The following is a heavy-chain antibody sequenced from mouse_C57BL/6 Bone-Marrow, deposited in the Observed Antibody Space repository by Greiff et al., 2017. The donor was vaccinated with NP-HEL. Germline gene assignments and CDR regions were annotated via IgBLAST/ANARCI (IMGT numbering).Heavy chain of an antibody. CDR1: GYTFTSYG. CDR3: EREETTVVLHWYFDV. J-gene: IGHJ1*03. CDR2: IYSRSGNT. D-gene: IGHD1-1*01. Sequence: QVQLQQSGAELARPGASVKLSCKASGYTFTSYGISWVKQRTGQGLEWIGEIYSRSGNTYFNEKFKGKATLTADKSSSTAYTDTRSPTPEDPGVHICEREETTVVLHWYFDVWGTGTTVTVSS. V-gene: IGHV1-81*01.